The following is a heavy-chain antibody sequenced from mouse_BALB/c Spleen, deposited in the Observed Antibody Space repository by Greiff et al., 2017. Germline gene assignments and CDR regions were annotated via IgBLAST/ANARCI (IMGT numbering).Heavy chain of an antibody. Sequence: EVQLQESGPELVKPGASVKISCKASGYTFTDYNMHWVKQSHGKSLEWIGYIYPYNGGTGYNQKFKSKATLTVDNSSSTAYMELRSLTSEDSAVYYCARRYYYGSSSYAMDYWGQGTSVTVSS. J-gene: IGHJ4*01. D-gene: IGHD1-1*01. V-gene: IGHV1S29*02. CDR1: GYTFTDYN. CDR2: IYPYNGGT. CDR3: ARRYYYGSSSYAMDY.